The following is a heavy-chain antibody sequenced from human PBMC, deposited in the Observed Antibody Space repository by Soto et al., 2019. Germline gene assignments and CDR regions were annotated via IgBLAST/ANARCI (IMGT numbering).Heavy chain of an antibody. V-gene: IGHV1-18*01. J-gene: IGHJ6*02. Sequence: APVKVSCKAPGYTFTSYGISWVGQAPGQGREWMGWISAYNGNTNYAQKLQGRVTMTTDTSTSTAYMELRSLRSDDTAVYYCARLQSGIAAAGTTYYYYYGMDVWGQGPTVTVSS. D-gene: IGHD6-13*01. CDR1: GYTFTSYG. CDR2: ISAYNGNT. CDR3: ARLQSGIAAAGTTYYYYYGMDV.